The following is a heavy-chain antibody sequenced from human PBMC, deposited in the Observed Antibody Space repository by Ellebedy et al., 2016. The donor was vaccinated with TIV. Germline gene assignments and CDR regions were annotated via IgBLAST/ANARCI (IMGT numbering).Heavy chain of an antibody. CDR2: ISSYNGNT. CDR1: GYTFTGYY. CDR3: ARVLQVGATSQGLGY. Sequence: ASVKVSCXASGYTFTGYYMHWVRQAPGQGLEWMGWISSYNGNTNYAQKLQGRVTMTTDTSTSTAYMELRSLRSDDTAVYYCARVLQVGATSQGLGYWGQGTLVTVSS. J-gene: IGHJ4*02. V-gene: IGHV1-18*04. D-gene: IGHD1-26*01.